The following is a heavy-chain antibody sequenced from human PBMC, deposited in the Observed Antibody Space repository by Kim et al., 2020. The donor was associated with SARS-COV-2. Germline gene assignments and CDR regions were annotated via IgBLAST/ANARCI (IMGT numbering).Heavy chain of an antibody. CDR2: ISYDGSNK. CDR1: GFTFSSYG. J-gene: IGHJ6*03. Sequence: GRSLRLSCAASGFTFSSYGMHWVRQAPGKGLEWVAVISYDGSNKYYADSVKGRFTISRDNSKNTLYLQMNSLRAEDTAVYYCAKDHRYYDFWSGYLNPAYYYYYYMDVWGKGTTVTVSS. CDR3: AKDHRYYDFWSGYLNPAYYYYYYMDV. D-gene: IGHD3-3*01. V-gene: IGHV3-30*18.